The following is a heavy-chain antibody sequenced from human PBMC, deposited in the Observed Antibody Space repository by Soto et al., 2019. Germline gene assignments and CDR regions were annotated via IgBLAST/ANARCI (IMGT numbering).Heavy chain of an antibody. J-gene: IGHJ4*02. CDR1: GYTFTSYY. CDR3: ARSSSSIDY. D-gene: IGHD6-13*01. CDR2: IHPSDGST. V-gene: IGHV1-46*01. Sequence: GASVKVSCKASGYTFTSYYMHWVRQAPGQGLEWMGIIHPSDGSTSYAQEFQGRVTMTRDTSTSTVYMEVSSLISGDTAVYYCARSSSSIDYWGQGTPVTVS.